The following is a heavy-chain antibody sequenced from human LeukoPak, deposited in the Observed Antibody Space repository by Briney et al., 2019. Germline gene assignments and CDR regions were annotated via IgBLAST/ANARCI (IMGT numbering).Heavy chain of an antibody. V-gene: IGHV4-59*08. J-gene: IGHJ5*02. CDR1: GGSINNYY. CDR3: ARHQTCGGGACSTGRWFDP. CDR2: IYYSGST. Sequence: SETLSLTCTVSGGSINNYYWSWIRQPPGKGLEWVGHIYYSGSTTYNPSLKSRLTISIDTSKNQFSLELSSVTAADTAVYFCARHQTCGGGACSTGRWFDPWGQGTLVTVSS. D-gene: IGHD2-21*02.